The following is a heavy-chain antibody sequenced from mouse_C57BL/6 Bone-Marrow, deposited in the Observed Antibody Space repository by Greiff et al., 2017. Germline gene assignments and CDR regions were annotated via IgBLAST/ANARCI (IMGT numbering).Heavy chain of an antibody. V-gene: IGHV14-1*01. D-gene: IGHD1-1*02. CDR2: IDPEDGDT. Sequence: EVQLQQSGAELVRPGASVKLSCTASGFNIKDYYMHWVKQRPEQGLEWIGRIDPEDGDTAYAPKFQGKATMTADTSSNTAYLQLSSLTSEDTAVYYCTTRGLWRGFAYWGQGTLVTVSA. CDR1: GFNIKDYY. CDR3: TTRGLWRGFAY. J-gene: IGHJ3*01.